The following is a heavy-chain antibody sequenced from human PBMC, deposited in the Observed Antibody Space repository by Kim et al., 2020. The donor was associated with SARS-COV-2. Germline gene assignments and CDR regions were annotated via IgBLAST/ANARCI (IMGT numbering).Heavy chain of an antibody. J-gene: IGHJ6*02. Sequence: GGSLRLSCAASGFTFSSYEMNWVRQAPGKGLEWVSYISSSGSTIYYADSVKGRFTISRDNAKNSLYLQMNSLRAEDTAVYYCARDPAPLLWFGALGGMDVWRQGTTVTVSS. V-gene: IGHV3-48*03. CDR1: GFTFSSYE. CDR2: ISSSGSTI. D-gene: IGHD3-10*01. CDR3: ARDPAPLLWFGALGGMDV.